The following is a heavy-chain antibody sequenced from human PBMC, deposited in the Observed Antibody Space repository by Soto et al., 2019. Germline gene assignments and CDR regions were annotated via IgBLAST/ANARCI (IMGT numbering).Heavy chain of an antibody. J-gene: IGHJ4*02. CDR3: ARGVRLHFDN. CDR2: ISGSGNKT. V-gene: IGHV3-23*01. CDR1: GFSFSPYA. Sequence: VHLLESGGSLVQPGGSLRLSCAASGFSFSPYAMSWVRQAPGKGLEWVSGISGSGNKTYYADSVKGRFTISRDNSKDTLYLQMNSLRAEDTALYYCARGVRLHFDNWGQGTLVTVSS. D-gene: IGHD4-17*01.